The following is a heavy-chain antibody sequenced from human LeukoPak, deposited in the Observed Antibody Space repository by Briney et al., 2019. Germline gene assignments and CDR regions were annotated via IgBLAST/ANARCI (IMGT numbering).Heavy chain of an antibody. Sequence: GGSLRLSCAASGFTFSSYAMSWVRQAPGKGLEWVSAFTIGGGGTTYYADSVEGRLTLSRDTSKSTLYLQMNSLRVEDTAVYYCVKDATGGYGYFDYWGQGTLVTVSS. CDR1: GFTFSSYA. J-gene: IGHJ4*02. CDR2: TIGGGGTT. CDR3: VKDATGGYGYFDY. V-gene: IGHV3-23*01. D-gene: IGHD6-25*01.